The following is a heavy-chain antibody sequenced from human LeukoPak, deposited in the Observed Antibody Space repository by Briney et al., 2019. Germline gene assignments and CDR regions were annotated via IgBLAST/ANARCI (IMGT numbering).Heavy chain of an antibody. Sequence: GGSLRLSCAASGFTFSNYAMHWVRQAPGKGPEWVALISYDGSNKNYADSVKGRFTISRDNSKNTLFLQMNSLRTEDTAVFYCAREETWFSTTWYYFDYWGQGTLVTVSS. V-gene: IGHV3-30*04. CDR2: ISYDGSNK. CDR3: AREETWFSTTWYYFDY. J-gene: IGHJ4*02. D-gene: IGHD2-2*01. CDR1: GFTFSNYA.